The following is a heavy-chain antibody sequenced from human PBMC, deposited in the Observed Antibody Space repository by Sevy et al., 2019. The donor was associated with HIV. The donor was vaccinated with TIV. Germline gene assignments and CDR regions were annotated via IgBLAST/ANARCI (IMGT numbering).Heavy chain of an antibody. V-gene: IGHV3-23*01. Sequence: GGSLRLSCAASGFPFSSYAMSWVRQAPGKGLEWVSGISGSSGSTYYADSVKGRFTISRDNSKNTLYLQMNSLRAEDTAVYYCAKGHGRSWYDSSYYYMDVWGKGTTVTVSS. J-gene: IGHJ6*03. D-gene: IGHD6-13*01. CDR2: ISGSSGST. CDR3: AKGHGRSWYDSSYYYMDV. CDR1: GFPFSSYA.